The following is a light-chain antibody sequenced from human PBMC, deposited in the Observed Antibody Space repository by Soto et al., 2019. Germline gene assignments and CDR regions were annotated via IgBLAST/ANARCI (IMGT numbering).Light chain of an antibody. J-gene: IGKJ1*01. CDR3: LQDYNFPRT. Sequence: AIQMTQSPSSLSASVGDRVTITCRASQGIRNDLGWYQQKPGKAPQLLIYAASSLQSGVPSRFSGSGSGADFTLTISSLQPEDFATYYCLQDYNFPRTFGQGTKVEIK. CDR1: QGIRND. V-gene: IGKV1-6*01. CDR2: AAS.